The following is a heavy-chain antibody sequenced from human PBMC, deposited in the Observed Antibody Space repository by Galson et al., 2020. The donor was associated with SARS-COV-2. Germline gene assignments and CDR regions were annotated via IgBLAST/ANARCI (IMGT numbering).Heavy chain of an antibody. V-gene: IGHV2-5*02. J-gene: IGHJ4*02. Sequence: SGPTLVKPTQTLTLTCTFSGFSLSTSGVGVGWIRQPPGTALEWLALIYWDDDKRYSPSLKSRLTITKDTSKNQVVLTMTNMDPVDTATYYCAHRSLWFRGFDYWGQGTLVTVSS. CDR1: GFSLSTSGVG. D-gene: IGHD3-10*01. CDR2: IYWDDDK. CDR3: AHRSLWFRGFDY.